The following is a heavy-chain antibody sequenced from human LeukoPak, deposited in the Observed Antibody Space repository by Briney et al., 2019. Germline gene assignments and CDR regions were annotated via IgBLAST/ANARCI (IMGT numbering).Heavy chain of an antibody. CDR2: ITSSGGST. D-gene: IGHD3-10*01. CDR3: VGYYYGSGSLPGH. J-gene: IGHJ4*02. Sequence: SGGSLRLSCSASGFTFSPYAMHWVRQAPGKGLEYVSAITSSGGSTFYADSVKGRFTISRENSKNTLSLQMSSLRTEDTAVYYCVGYYYGSGSLPGHWGQGTLVTVSS. CDR1: GFTFSPYA. V-gene: IGHV3-64D*09.